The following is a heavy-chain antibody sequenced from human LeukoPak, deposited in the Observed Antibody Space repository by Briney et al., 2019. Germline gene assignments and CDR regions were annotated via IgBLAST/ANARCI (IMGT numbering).Heavy chain of an antibody. J-gene: IGHJ6*02. CDR3: ARGQSSVGGDYYYYFGMEV. V-gene: IGHV1-2*02. CDR1: EYTFSVYH. Sequence: GASVKVSCKASEYTFSVYHIHWVRQAPGQGLEWMAWINPDSGDTNYAQKFQGRVTMTRDTSISTAYMELSRLRSDDTAVYFCARGQSSVGGDYYYYFGMEVWGQGTTVTVSS. D-gene: IGHD6-19*01. CDR2: INPDSGDT.